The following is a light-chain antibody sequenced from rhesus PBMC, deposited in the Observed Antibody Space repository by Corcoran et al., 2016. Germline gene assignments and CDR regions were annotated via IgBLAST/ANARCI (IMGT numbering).Light chain of an antibody. CDR3: QHSYGTPYS. CDR1: QGISIN. V-gene: IGKV1-25*01. CDR2: KAS. Sequence: DIQMTQSPSSLSASVGDSVTITCQASQGISINLAWYQQKPGKVPKLLSYKASTLQSGVPSRFSGSGSGTDCTLTISSLQPEDFATYYCQHSYGTPYSVGQGTKVEIK. J-gene: IGKJ2*01.